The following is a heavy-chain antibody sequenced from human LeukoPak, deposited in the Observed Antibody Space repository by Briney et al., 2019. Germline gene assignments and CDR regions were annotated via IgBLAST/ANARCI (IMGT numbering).Heavy chain of an antibody. J-gene: IGHJ6*03. V-gene: IGHV3-48*04. CDR2: IDSSSSTI. CDR3: ARLVIDSPSSYYMDV. Sequence: GGSLRLSCEASGFIFSDYNMNWVRQAPGKGLEWLSFIDSSSSTIYYADSVKGRFAISRDNAKNSLFLQMTSLRAEDTAVYFCARLVIDSPSSYYMDVWGDGTTVTVSS. CDR1: GFIFSDYN. D-gene: IGHD2-21*01.